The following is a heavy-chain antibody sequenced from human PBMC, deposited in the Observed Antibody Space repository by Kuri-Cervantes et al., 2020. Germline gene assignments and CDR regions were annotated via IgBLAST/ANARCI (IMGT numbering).Heavy chain of an antibody. J-gene: IGHJ4*02. V-gene: IGHV3-33*01. CDR2: IWYDGSNK. CDR3: ARDFLQYSSSWGLDY. Sequence: GGSLRLSCAASGFTFSSYGKHWVRQAPGKGLGWVAVIWYDGSNKYYADSVKGRFTISRDNSKNTLYLQMNSLRAEDTAVYYCARDFLQYSSSWGLDYWGQGTLVTVSS. D-gene: IGHD6-6*01. CDR1: GFTFSSYG.